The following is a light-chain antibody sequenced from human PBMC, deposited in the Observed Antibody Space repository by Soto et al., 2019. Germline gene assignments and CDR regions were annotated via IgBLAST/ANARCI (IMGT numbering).Light chain of an antibody. CDR2: EVT. V-gene: IGLV2-14*01. CDR1: SSDIGGFKF. J-gene: IGLJ2*01. Sequence: QSALTQPASVSGSPGQSITISCTGTSSDIGGFKFVSWYQHHPGKAPQLIIYEVTNRPSGVSNRFSGSKSGNTASLTISGLQAEDEADYYCGSYTSRTTIALFGGGTQLTVL. CDR3: GSYTSRTTIAL.